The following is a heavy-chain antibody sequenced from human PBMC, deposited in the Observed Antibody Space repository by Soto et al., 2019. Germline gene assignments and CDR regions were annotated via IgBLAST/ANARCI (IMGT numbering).Heavy chain of an antibody. D-gene: IGHD1-26*01. J-gene: IGHJ4*02. CDR2: ISASGGST. CDR1: GFSFSAYA. V-gene: IGHV3-23*01. CDR3: AKIVSLCFDS. Sequence: EVQLLESGGGLVQSGGSLRLSCAASGFSFSAYAMSWVRQTPGRGPEWVSAISASGGSTYYADSVKGRFTISRDNSKNTLYLQMNSLRAEDTAVYYCAKIVSLCFDSWGQGTLVTVSS.